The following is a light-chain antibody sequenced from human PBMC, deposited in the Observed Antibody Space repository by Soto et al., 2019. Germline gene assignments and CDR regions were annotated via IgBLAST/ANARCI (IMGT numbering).Light chain of an antibody. Sequence: EIVLTQSPGTLSLSPGERATLSCRASQSVSRSYLAWYQQKPGQAPRLLIYGASSRATGIPDRFSGSGSGTDFTLTISRLEPEDFAVYYCQQYGSSPYTLGPGTKLEIK. CDR3: QQYGSSPYT. V-gene: IGKV3-20*01. J-gene: IGKJ2*01. CDR1: QSVSRSY. CDR2: GAS.